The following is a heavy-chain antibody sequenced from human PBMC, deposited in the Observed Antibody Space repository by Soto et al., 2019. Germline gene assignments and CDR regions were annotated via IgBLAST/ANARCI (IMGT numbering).Heavy chain of an antibody. CDR3: ARDLVSGSDFWRAYNGGYFDY. CDR1: GYTFRNYG. J-gene: IGHJ4*02. Sequence: QVQLVQSGAEVKRPGASVKVSCKASGYTFRNYGITWVRQAPGQGLEWMAWISPYNGNTNYAQDLQGRVTMTTDTSTSTAYMELRSLTSEDMAMYYCARDLVSGSDFWRAYNGGYFDYWGQGTLVTVSS. CDR2: ISPYNGNT. V-gene: IGHV1-18*03. D-gene: IGHD3-3*01.